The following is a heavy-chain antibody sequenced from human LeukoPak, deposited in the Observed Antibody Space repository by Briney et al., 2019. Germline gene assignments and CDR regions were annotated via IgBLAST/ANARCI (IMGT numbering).Heavy chain of an antibody. CDR3: ASMITFGGVIETTENDY. D-gene: IGHD3-16*02. CDR2: ISAYNGNT. CDR1: GYTFTSYG. J-gene: IGHJ4*02. Sequence: ASVKVSCKASGYTFTSYGISWVRQAPGQGLEWMGWISAYNGNTNYAQKLQGRVTMTTDTSTSTAYMELRSLRSEDTAVYYCASMITFGGVIETTENDYWGQGTLVTVSS. V-gene: IGHV1-18*01.